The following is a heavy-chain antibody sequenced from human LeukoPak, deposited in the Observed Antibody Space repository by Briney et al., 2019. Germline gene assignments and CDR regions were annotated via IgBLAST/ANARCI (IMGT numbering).Heavy chain of an antibody. V-gene: IGHV1-46*03. Sequence: ASVKVSCKTSGYTFTGYYMHWVRQAPGQGLEWMGIINPSGGSTSYAQKFQGRVTMTRDTSTSTVYMELSSLRSEDTAVYYCASGSYSGWFDPWGQGTLVTVSS. CDR3: ASGSYSGWFDP. CDR1: GYTFTGYY. CDR2: INPSGGST. J-gene: IGHJ5*02. D-gene: IGHD1-26*01.